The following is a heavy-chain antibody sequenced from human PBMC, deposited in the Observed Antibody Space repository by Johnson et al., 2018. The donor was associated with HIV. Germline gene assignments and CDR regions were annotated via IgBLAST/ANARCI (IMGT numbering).Heavy chain of an antibody. Sequence: QVQLVESGGGVVQPGGSLRLSCAGSGFTFSSYGMHWVRQAPGKGLEWVSFIRYDGSDKHYADSVKGRFTISRDNAKNTLYLQMNSLRAEDTAVYYCARVEWELDAFDIWGQGTMVTVSS. CDR3: ARVEWELDAFDI. J-gene: IGHJ3*02. D-gene: IGHD1-26*01. V-gene: IGHV3-30*02. CDR2: IRYDGSDK. CDR1: GFTFSSYG.